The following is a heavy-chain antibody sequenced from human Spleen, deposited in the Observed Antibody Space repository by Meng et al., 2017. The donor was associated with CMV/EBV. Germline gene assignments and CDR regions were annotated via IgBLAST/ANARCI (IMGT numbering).Heavy chain of an antibody. D-gene: IGHD6-6*01. Sequence: SGPTLVQPTQTLTLTCTFSGFSLGTSEMRVSWIRQHPGKALEWLARIDWDDDKFYSTSLKTRLTIPKDTSKNQVVLTMTNMDPVDTATYYCARMGSSSGAYYFDYWGQGTLVTVSS. CDR1: GFSLGTSEMR. J-gene: IGHJ4*02. CDR2: IDWDDDK. CDR3: ARMGSSSGAYYFDY. V-gene: IGHV2-70D*14.